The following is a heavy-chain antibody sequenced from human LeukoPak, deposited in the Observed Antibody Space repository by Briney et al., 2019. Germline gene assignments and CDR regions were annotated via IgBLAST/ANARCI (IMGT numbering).Heavy chain of an antibody. J-gene: IGHJ6*02. Sequence: GASVTVSCKASGGTFSIYAISWVRRAPGQGREWMGRIIPILGKPSYAQKFQGRVTITADNSTSTAYMELSSLRSEDTAVYYCARGNWGGDSNYYGMDVWGQGTTVTVSS. CDR3: ARGNWGGDSNYYGMDV. V-gene: IGHV1-69*04. D-gene: IGHD7-27*01. CDR2: IIPILGKP. CDR1: GGTFSIYA.